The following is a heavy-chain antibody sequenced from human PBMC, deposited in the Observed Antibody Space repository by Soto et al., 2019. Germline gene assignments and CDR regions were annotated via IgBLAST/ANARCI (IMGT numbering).Heavy chain of an antibody. V-gene: IGHV4-34*01. CDR2: MSHRGGT. J-gene: IGHJ3*02. CDR3: ARVERGTATTVVDAFDI. D-gene: IGHD1-1*01. Sequence: QVQLQQWGAGLLKPSETLSLTCAVYGGSVSSGNYYWSWIRQPPGKGLEWIGEMSHRGGTHFNPSLKSPVTMSVDTSKSHFSLKMSSVAAADAALYYCARVERGTATTVVDAFDIWGPGTMVTVSS. CDR1: GGSVSSGNYY.